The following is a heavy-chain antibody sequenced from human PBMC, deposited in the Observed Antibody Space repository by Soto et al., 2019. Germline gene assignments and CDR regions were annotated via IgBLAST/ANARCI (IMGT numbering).Heavy chain of an antibody. D-gene: IGHD2-21*01. CDR2: IIPMFGTS. CDR1: GGTFNTFG. J-gene: IGHJ4*02. V-gene: IGHV1-69*01. Sequence: QVHLVQSGADVKKPGSSVKVSCKASGGTFNTFGITWVRQAPGQGLEWMGGIIPMFGTSNSAVKFRGRLTITADESTDTAYMELSSLTYEDTAMYYCARVRVDASLNRRSPRLFLQLEYWGQGTLVTVSS. CDR3: ARVRVDASLNRRSPRLFLQLEY.